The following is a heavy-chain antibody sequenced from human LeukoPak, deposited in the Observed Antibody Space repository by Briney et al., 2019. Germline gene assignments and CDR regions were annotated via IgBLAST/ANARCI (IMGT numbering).Heavy chain of an antibody. CDR1: GGSVTTDY. CDR2: FSYSGST. CDR3: ARAGTMDV. V-gene: IGHV4-59*02. D-gene: IGHD1-1*01. Sequence: SETLSLTCTVSGGSVTTDYWSWIRQPPGKGLEWIGYFSYSGSTNYNPSLKSRVTISVDTSKNQFSLKLSSVTAADTAVYYCARAGTMDVWGQGTTVTVSS. J-gene: IGHJ6*02.